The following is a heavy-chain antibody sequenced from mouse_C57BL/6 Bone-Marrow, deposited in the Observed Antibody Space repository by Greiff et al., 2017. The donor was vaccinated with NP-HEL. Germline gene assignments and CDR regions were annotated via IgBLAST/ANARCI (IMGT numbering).Heavy chain of an antibody. CDR3: ARSHYYYGSSPYYFDY. J-gene: IGHJ2*01. CDR2: IYPGDGDT. Sequence: LVESGPELVKPGASVKISCKASGYAFSSSWMNWVKQRPGKGLEWIGRIYPGDGDTNYNGKFKGKATLTADKSSSTAYMQLSSLTSEDSAVYFCARSHYYYGSSPYYFDYWGQGTTLTVSS. CDR1: GYAFSSSW. D-gene: IGHD1-1*01. V-gene: IGHV1-82*01.